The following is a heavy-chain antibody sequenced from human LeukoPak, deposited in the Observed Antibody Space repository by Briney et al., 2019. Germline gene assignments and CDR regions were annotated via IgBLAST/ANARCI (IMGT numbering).Heavy chain of an antibody. Sequence: GRALRLSCAVSRFTSSIYGMHWVRQAPGEWREWVAFIRYDGSNKYYADYVKGRFTISRDNSKNTLYLQLNSLRAEDTAVYYCAKVAGYRCSSTSCYYFDYWGQGTLVTVSS. J-gene: IGHJ4*02. CDR2: IRYDGSNK. CDR1: RFTSSIYG. CDR3: AKVAGYRCSSTSCYYFDY. D-gene: IGHD2-2*01. V-gene: IGHV3-30*02.